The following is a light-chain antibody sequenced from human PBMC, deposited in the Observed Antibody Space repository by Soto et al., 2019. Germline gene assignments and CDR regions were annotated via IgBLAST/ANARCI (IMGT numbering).Light chain of an antibody. V-gene: IGKV1-9*01. CDR2: VAS. CDR3: QQFNSYPLT. Sequence: DIQLTQSPSFLSASVGDRVTITCRASQGISTYLAWYQQEPGKAPKLLIYVASSLQSGVPSRFSGSGSGTEFTLTINSLQPEDFATYYCQQFNSYPLTFGGGTKVEI. CDR1: QGISTY. J-gene: IGKJ4*01.